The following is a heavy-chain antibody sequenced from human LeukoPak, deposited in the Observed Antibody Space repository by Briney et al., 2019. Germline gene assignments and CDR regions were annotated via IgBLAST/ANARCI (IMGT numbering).Heavy chain of an antibody. V-gene: IGHV3-23*01. CDR1: GFTFSSYA. CDR2: ISGSGGST. Sequence: GGSLRLSCAASGFTFSSYAMSWVRQAPGEGLEWVSAISGSGGSTYYADSVKGRFTISRDNSKNTLYLQMNSLRAEDTAVYYCAKPYYDILTHFDYWGQGTLVTVSS. D-gene: IGHD3-9*01. CDR3: AKPYYDILTHFDY. J-gene: IGHJ4*02.